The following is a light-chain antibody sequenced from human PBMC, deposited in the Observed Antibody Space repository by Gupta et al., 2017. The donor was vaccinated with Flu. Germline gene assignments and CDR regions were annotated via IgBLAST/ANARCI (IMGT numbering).Light chain of an antibody. J-gene: IGKJ2*01. V-gene: IGKV3-20*01. CDR2: GAS. CDR1: QSVSSSY. CDR3: QQYGSSPYT. Sequence: EIVLPQPPGTLSLSPGERATLSCRASQSVSSSYLAWYQQKPGQAPRLLIYGASSRATGIPDRFSGSGSGTDFTLTISRLEPEDFAVYYCQQYGSSPYTFGQGTKLEIK.